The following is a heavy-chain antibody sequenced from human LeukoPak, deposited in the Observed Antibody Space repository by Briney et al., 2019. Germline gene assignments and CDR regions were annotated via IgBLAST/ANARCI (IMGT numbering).Heavy chain of an antibody. Sequence: GGSLRLSCAASGFIFSSYETNWVRQAPGKGLEWVSYISSGGSIIYYADSVRGRFTISRDNAKNSLYLQMNGLRAEDTAVYYCARALPAAKYYFNYWGQGTLVTVSS. CDR1: GFIFSSYE. CDR2: ISSGGSII. D-gene: IGHD2-2*01. V-gene: IGHV3-48*03. CDR3: ARALPAAKYYFNY. J-gene: IGHJ4*02.